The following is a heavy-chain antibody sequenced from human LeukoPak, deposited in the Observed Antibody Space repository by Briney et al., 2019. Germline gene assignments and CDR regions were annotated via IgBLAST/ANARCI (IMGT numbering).Heavy chain of an antibody. V-gene: IGHV3-64*01. CDR3: ARELRLGYDSSYFDY. Sequence: GGSLRLSCAASGFTFSSYAMHWVRQAPGKGLEYVSAISSNGGSTYYANSVKGRFTISRDNAKNSLYLQMNSLRAEDTAVYYCARELRLGYDSSYFDYWGQGTLVTVSS. D-gene: IGHD3-22*01. CDR2: ISSNGGST. J-gene: IGHJ4*02. CDR1: GFTFSSYA.